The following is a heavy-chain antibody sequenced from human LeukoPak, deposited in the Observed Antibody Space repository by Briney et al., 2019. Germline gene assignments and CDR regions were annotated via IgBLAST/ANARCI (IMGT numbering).Heavy chain of an antibody. CDR3: ASRDGYNFHY. D-gene: IGHD5-24*01. J-gene: IGHJ4*02. V-gene: IGHV1-69*05. CDR1: GGTFSSYA. CDR2: IIPIFGTA. Sequence: ASVKVSCKASGGTFSSYAISWVRQAPGQGLEWMGGIIPIFGTANYAQKFQGRVTITTDESTSTAYMELSSLRSEDTAVYYCASRDGYNFHYWGQGTLVTVSS.